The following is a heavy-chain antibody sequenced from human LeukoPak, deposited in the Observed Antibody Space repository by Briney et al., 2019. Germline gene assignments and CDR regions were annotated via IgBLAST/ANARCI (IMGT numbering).Heavy chain of an antibody. CDR2: IIPIFGTA. D-gene: IGHD3-3*01. Sequence: GASVKVSCKASGGTFSSYAISWVRQAPGQGLEWMGGIIPIFGTANYAQKFQGRVTITADESTSTAYMELSSLGSEDTAVYYCARDVGETTIFGVVQPARFDHWGQGTLVTVSS. J-gene: IGHJ4*02. CDR3: ARDVGETTIFGVVQPARFDH. V-gene: IGHV1-69*13. CDR1: GGTFSSYA.